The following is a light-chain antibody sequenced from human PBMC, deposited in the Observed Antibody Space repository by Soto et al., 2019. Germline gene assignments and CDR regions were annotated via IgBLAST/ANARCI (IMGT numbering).Light chain of an antibody. CDR2: EVR. J-gene: IGLJ2*01. CDR1: MRDVGAYNL. V-gene: IGLV2-23*02. Sequence: QSALTQPASVSGSPGQSITISCAGTMRDVGAYNLVSWYQQHPGRAPQLIIYEVRNRPSGISFRFSGSKSGNTASLTISGLQAEDEADYYCCSYAGSSTVVFGGGTKVTVL. CDR3: CSYAGSSTVV.